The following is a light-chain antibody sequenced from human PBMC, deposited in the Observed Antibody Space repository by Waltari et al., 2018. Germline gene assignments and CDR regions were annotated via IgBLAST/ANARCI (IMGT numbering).Light chain of an antibody. CDR2: AIY. V-gene: IGLV1-44*01. CDR1: TSNIGTNT. J-gene: IGLJ3*02. CDR3: ATWDDSLSGRV. Sequence: QFVLTQPPSTSGTPGQRVTISCSGSTSNIGTNTVTWYQLLPGTAPKPVIFAIYHRPSGVPDRFSASKAGTSASLVISGLQSEDEADYFCATWDDSLSGRVFGGGTKVTVL.